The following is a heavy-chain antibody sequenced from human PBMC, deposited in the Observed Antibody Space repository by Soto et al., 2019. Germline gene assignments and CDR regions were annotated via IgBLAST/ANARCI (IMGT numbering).Heavy chain of an antibody. CDR3: ARDRSNLGWFDP. Sequence: ASVKVSCKASGGTFSSYAISWVRQAPGQGLEWMGGIIPIFGTVNYAQKFQGRVTITADESTSTAYMELSSLRSEDTAVYYCARDRSNLGWFDPWGQGTLVTVSS. J-gene: IGHJ5*02. V-gene: IGHV1-69*13. D-gene: IGHD7-27*01. CDR2: IIPIFGTV. CDR1: GGTFSSYA.